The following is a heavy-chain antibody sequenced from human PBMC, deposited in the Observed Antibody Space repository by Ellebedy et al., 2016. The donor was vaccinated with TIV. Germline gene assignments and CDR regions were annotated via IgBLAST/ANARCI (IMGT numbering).Heavy chain of an antibody. V-gene: IGHV3-66*01. Sequence: GESLKISCAASAFTVSSNYMSWVRQAPGKGLEWGSVISTGNSTYYADSVKDRFTISRADSKNTLHLKIHSLRVEDTAVYYCATETFNDVDLRTWGVFDMWGQGTMVTVSS. CDR2: ISTGNST. CDR3: ATETFNDVDLRTWGVFDM. J-gene: IGHJ3*02. D-gene: IGHD1-1*01. CDR1: AFTVSSNY.